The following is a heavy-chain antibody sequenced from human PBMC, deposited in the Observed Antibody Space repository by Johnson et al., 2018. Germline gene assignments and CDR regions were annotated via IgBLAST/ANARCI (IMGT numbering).Heavy chain of an antibody. CDR1: GFTFSRYG. CDR3: APTETALVFDYYYYGMDC. J-gene: IGHJ6*02. CDR2: ISYDGRNK. Sequence: QVQLVESGGGVVQPGRSLRLSCAASGFTFSRYGMHWVRQAPGKGLEWVAVISYDGRNKYYSASVKGRFPIPRDNSKTTLYLQINSLRAEDTALYYCAPTETALVFDYYYYGMDCWGQGTTVTVAS. V-gene: IGHV3-33*05. D-gene: IGHD5-18*01.